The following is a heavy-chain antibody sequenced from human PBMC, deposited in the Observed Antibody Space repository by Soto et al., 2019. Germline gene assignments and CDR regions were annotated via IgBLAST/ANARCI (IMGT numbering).Heavy chain of an antibody. J-gene: IGHJ4*02. CDR3: ARAGEGHGDYNY. V-gene: IGHV3-7*01. CDR2: IKQDGSEK. D-gene: IGHD4-17*01. CDR1: VFTFSSYW. Sequence: WWSLRLSCSASVFTFSSYWMSWFRQAPGKGLEWVANIKQDGSEKYYVDSVKGRFTISRDNAKNSLYLQMNSLRAEDTAVYYCARAGEGHGDYNYWGQGTLVTVSS.